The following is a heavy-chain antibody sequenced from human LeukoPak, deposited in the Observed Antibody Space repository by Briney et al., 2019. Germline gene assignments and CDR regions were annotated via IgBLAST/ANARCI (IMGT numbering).Heavy chain of an antibody. CDR3: ARGAYQLPFNNWFDP. CDR2: INPNSGGT. D-gene: IGHD2-2*01. V-gene: IGHV1-2*02. Sequence: GASAKVSCKASGYTFTGYCMHWVRQAPGQGLEWMGWINPNSGGTNYAQKFQGRVTMTRDTSISTAYMELSRLRSDDTAVYYCARGAYQLPFNNWFDPWGQGTLVTVSS. J-gene: IGHJ5*02. CDR1: GYTFTGYC.